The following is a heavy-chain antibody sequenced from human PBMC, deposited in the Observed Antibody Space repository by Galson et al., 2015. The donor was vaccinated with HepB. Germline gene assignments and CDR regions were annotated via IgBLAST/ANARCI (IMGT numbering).Heavy chain of an antibody. CDR3: ARDVAVTVVPAAPSSRFDP. J-gene: IGHJ5*02. V-gene: IGHV1-18*04. Sequence: SVKVSCKASGYTFTSHGISWVRQAPGQGLEWMGWISAYNSNTSYAQKLQGRVTTTTDTSTSTAYMELRSLRSDDTAVYYCARDVAVTVVPAAPSSRFDPWGQGTLVTVSS. D-gene: IGHD2-2*01. CDR2: ISAYNSNT. CDR1: GYTFTSHG.